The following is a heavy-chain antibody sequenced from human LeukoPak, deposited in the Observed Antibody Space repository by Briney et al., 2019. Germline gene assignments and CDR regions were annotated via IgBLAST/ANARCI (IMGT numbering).Heavy chain of an antibody. CDR2: IKEDGSEK. Sequence: PGGSLRLSCSAFGFTLRHYWMTWVRQAPGKGLEWVASIKEDGSEKSYVDSVKGRFTISRDNAKNSLYLQMNSLGAEDTAVYYCVRGGSYTFDPWGQGILATVSS. CDR1: GFTLRHYW. CDR3: VRGGSYTFDP. J-gene: IGHJ5*02. V-gene: IGHV3-7*01. D-gene: IGHD1-26*01.